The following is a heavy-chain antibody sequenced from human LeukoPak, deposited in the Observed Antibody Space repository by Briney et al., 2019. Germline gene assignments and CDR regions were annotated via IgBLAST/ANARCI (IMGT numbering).Heavy chain of an antibody. J-gene: IGHJ4*02. V-gene: IGHV3-53*01. CDR3: ASTPPPLYDILTGYYLNYYFDY. CDR1: GFTFSSNY. Sequence: AGGSLRLSCAASGFTFSSNYMSWVRQAPGKGVEWVSVIYSGGSTYYADSVKGRFTISRDNSKNTLYLQMNSLRAEDTAVYYCASTPPPLYDILTGYYLNYYFDYWGQGTLVTVSS. D-gene: IGHD3-9*01. CDR2: IYSGGST.